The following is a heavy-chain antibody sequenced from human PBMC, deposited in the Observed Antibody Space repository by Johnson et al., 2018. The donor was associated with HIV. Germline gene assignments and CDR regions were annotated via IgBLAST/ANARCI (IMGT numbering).Heavy chain of an antibody. CDR2: IRYDGSNK. CDR3: AKMVHGEPPWAFDI. CDR1: GFTFSSYG. Sequence: QVQLVESGGGVVQPGGSLRLSCAASGFTFSSYGMHWIRQAPGKGLEWVAFIRYDGSNKYYADSVKGRFTISRDNSKNTLYLQMNSLRAEDTAVYYCAKMVHGEPPWAFDIWGQGTMVTVSS. D-gene: IGHD4-17*01. V-gene: IGHV3-30*02. J-gene: IGHJ3*02.